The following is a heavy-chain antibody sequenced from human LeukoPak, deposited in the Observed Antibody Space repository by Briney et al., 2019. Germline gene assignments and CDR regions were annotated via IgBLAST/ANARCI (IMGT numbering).Heavy chain of an antibody. CDR3: AKDPGVVPAHYFDY. Sequence: GGSLRLSCAASGFTFSSYAINWVRQAPGKGLEWVSGTGSTGVSTFYADSVKGRFTVSRDNSKNTLSLQMNSLRAEDTAVYYCAKDPGVVPAHYFDYWGQGTLVTVSS. D-gene: IGHD2-2*01. CDR1: GFTFSSYA. J-gene: IGHJ4*02. CDR2: TGSTGVST. V-gene: IGHV3-23*01.